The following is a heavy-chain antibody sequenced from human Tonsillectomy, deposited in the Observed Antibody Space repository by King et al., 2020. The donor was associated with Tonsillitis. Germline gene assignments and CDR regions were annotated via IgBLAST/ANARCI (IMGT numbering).Heavy chain of an antibody. CDR1: GFTFSSYS. Sequence: VQLVESGGVLVKPGESLRLSFAGSGFTFSSYSINWVRQAPGKGLEWGSSIISSGNYKFYADSVKGRFTISRDNAKNSVLLQMNGLRDEDTAVYYCARHRRLQSCYFDYWGQGTLVTVSS. CDR2: IISSGNYK. CDR3: ARHRRLQSCYFDY. V-gene: IGHV3-21*01. J-gene: IGHJ4*02.